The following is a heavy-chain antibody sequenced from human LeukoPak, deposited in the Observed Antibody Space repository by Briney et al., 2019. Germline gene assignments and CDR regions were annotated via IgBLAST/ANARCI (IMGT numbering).Heavy chain of an antibody. CDR1: GFTFGSYA. D-gene: IGHD6-13*01. CDR3: AKGSLGSWYYFDY. CDR2: ISGSGGST. Sequence: GGSLRLSCAASGFTFGSYAMSWVRQAPGKGLEWVSAISGSGGSTYYADSVKGRFTIFRDNSKNTLYLQMNSLRAEDTAVYYCAKGSLGSWYYFDYWGQGTLVTVSS. J-gene: IGHJ4*02. V-gene: IGHV3-23*01.